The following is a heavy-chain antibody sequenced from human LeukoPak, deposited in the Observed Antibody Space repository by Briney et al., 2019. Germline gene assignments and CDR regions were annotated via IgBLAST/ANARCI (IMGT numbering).Heavy chain of an antibody. CDR1: GFTFTRHS. CDR2: INIWGSPT. CDR3: ARDRGDSLVGADFDS. D-gene: IGHD1-26*01. Sequence: PWGSLRLSCVASGFTFTRHSMNWVRQAPGKGLEWISFINIWGSPTYYADSMKGRFTISRDNAKNSIFLQMNNLRVEDTAVYYCARDRGDSLVGADFDSWGQGILVTVSS. J-gene: IGHJ4*02. V-gene: IGHV3-48*01.